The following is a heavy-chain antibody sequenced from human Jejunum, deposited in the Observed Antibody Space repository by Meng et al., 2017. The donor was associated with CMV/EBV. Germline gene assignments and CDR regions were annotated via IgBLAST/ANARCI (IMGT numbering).Heavy chain of an antibody. CDR3: AKDQGIHGFSMDV. J-gene: IGHJ6*02. CDR1: GFIFSDYS. V-gene: IGHV3-48*04. Sequence: SGFIFSDYSMYWVRHAPGKGLEWVSHINRGDSVILYADSVRGRFTISRDVAKNSVYLQMNTLRVEDTGVYYCAKDQGIHGFSMDVWGQGTAVTVSS. CDR2: INRGDSVI. D-gene: IGHD5-24*01.